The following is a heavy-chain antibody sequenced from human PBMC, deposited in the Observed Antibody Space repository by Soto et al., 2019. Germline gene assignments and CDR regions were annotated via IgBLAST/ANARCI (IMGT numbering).Heavy chain of an antibody. V-gene: IGHV4-31*03. CDR3: ARATRAHARLYYYYGMDV. CDR2: IYYSGST. J-gene: IGHJ6*02. Sequence: TSETLSLTCTVSGGSISSGGYYWSWIRQHPGKGLEWIGYIYYSGSTYYNPSLKSRVTISVDTSKNQFSLKLSSVTAADTAVYYCARATRAHARLYYYYGMDVWGQGTTVTVSS. CDR1: GGSISSGGYY.